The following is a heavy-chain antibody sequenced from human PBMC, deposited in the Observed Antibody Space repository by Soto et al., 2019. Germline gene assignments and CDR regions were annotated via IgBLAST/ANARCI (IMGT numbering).Heavy chain of an antibody. V-gene: IGHV1-46*01. J-gene: IGHJ6*02. D-gene: IGHD3-16*01. Sequence: ASVKVSCKASGYTFTSYYMHWVREAPGQRLEWMGIINSSGGSTSYAQNFQSRVTMTSDTSTSTVYMELSSLRSEDTAVYYCAREFGRSSNYYCYYGMDVWGQGTTVTVSS. CDR2: INSSGGST. CDR1: GYTFTSYY. CDR3: AREFGRSSNYYCYYGMDV.